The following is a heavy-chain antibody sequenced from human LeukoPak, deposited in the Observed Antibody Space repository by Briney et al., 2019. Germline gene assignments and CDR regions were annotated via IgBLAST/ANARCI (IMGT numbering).Heavy chain of an antibody. J-gene: IGHJ6*01. CDR3: ARGNGARGYYFYGMDV. CDR2: IYHRGST. D-gene: IGHD1-26*01. Sequence: SETLSLTCAVSGVSISSSNWWSWVRQPPGQGLEWIGEIYHRGSTNYNPSLKSRVTISVDKSKNQFSLKLTLVTAADTAMYYCARGNGARGYYFYGMDVRGQGTTVTVSS. CDR1: GVSISSSNW. V-gene: IGHV4-4*02.